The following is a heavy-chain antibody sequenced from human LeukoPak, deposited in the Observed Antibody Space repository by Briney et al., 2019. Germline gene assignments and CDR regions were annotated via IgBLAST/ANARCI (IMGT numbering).Heavy chain of an antibody. Sequence: PGGSLKLSCVGSGFTLSSYGMSWVRQAPGRGLEWVSGIRGLGDTTYYADSVKGRFTISRDNSKSTLYLQMNSLRAEDRAIYFCARDGVVVLSAGWLFEPGGLGTLVTVS. D-gene: IGHD6-13*01. V-gene: IGHV3-23*01. J-gene: IGHJ1*01. CDR2: IRGLGDTT. CDR3: ARDGVVVLSAGWLFEP. CDR1: GFTLSSYG.